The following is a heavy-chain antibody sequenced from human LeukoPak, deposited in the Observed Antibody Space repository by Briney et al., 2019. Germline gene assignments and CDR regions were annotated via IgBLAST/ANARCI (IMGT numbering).Heavy chain of an antibody. CDR3: ARGYSGYDQIDP. J-gene: IGHJ5*02. CDR1: GGSFSGYY. Sequence: PSETLSLTCAVYGGSFSGYYWSWIRQPPGKGLEWIGEINHSGSTNYNPSLKSRVTMSVDTSKNQFSLKLSSVTAADTAVYYCARGYSGYDQIDPWGQGTLVTVSS. V-gene: IGHV4-34*01. D-gene: IGHD5-12*01. CDR2: INHSGST.